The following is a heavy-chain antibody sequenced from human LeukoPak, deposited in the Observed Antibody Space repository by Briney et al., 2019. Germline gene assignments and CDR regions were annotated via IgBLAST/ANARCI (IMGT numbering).Heavy chain of an antibody. J-gene: IGHJ4*02. Sequence: SETLSLTCAVSGGSISSSNWWNWVRQSPGKGLEWIGEIYHSGSTNYNPSLKSRVTISLDKSKNQFSLKLTSVTAADTAVYYCVKAAVAVDYWGQGTLVTVSS. V-gene: IGHV4-4*02. CDR3: VKAAVAVDY. CDR2: IYHSGST. CDR1: GGSISSSNW. D-gene: IGHD6-19*01.